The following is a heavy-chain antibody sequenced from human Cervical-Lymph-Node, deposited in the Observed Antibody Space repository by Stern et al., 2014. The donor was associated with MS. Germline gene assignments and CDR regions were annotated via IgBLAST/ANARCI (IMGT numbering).Heavy chain of an antibody. CDR2: IFPGGSDI. CDR3: ARQRYFDY. CDR1: GYTFTSYW. V-gene: IGHV5-51*01. J-gene: IGHJ4*02. Sequence: EVQLGESGPEVKRPGESLKISCQASGYTFTSYWIGWVRQMPGKGLEGIAIIFPGGSDIRYSPSFQGQVTISADKSSSTAYLQWNNLKASDTAIYYCARQRYFDYWGQGTLVTVSS.